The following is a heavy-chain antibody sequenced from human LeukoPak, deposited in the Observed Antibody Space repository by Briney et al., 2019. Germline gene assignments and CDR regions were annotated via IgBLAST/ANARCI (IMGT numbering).Heavy chain of an antibody. CDR1: GFTFSSYS. J-gene: IGHJ4*02. CDR3: ARDAVLIGLDY. Sequence: GGSLRLSCAASGFTFSSYSMNWVRQAPGKGLEWVSSISSSGSYIYYADSVKGRFTISRDNAKNSLYLQMNSLRAEDTAVYYCARDAVLIGLDYWGQGTLVTVSS. V-gene: IGHV3-21*01. CDR2: ISSSGSYI.